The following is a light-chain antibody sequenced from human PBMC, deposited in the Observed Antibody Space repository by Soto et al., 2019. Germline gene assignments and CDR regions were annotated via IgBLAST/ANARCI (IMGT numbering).Light chain of an antibody. J-gene: IGLJ1*01. V-gene: IGLV2-14*01. Sequence: QSVLTQPPSVSGSPGQSITVSCTGTSSDIGASNFVSWYQHLPGRAPKAIIFEATNRPSGVSDRFSGSKAGITASLTISGLQADDEGEYFCISYKTDDTLVFGTGTKGTVL. CDR3: ISYKTDDTLV. CDR2: EAT. CDR1: SSDIGASNF.